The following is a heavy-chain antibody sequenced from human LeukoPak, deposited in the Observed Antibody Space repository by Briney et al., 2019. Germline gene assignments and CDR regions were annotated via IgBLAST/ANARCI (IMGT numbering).Heavy chain of an antibody. J-gene: IGHJ4*02. CDR2: INPNSGGT. D-gene: IGHD3-3*01. CDR3: ASSRGFWSGSGY. V-gene: IGHV1-2*02. CDR1: GYTFTGCY. Sequence: ASVKVSCKASGYTFTGCYMHWVRQAPGQGLEWMGWINPNSGGTNYAEKFQGRVTMTRDTSISTAYMELSRLRSDDTAVYYCASSRGFWSGSGYWGQGTLVTVSS.